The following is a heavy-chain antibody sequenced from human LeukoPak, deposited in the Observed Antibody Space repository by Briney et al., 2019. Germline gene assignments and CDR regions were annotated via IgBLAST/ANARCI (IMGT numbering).Heavy chain of an antibody. CDR1: GGTFTGYY. CDR2: INPNSGGT. J-gene: IGHJ4*02. V-gene: IGHV1-2*06. CDR3: ARDPSITMVRGARDY. D-gene: IGHD3-10*01. Sequence: ASVKVSCKASGGTFTGYYMHWVRQAPGQGLEWMGRINPNSGGTNYAQKFQGRVTMTRDTSISTAYMELSRLRSDDTAVYYCARDPSITMVRGARDYWGQGTLVTVSS.